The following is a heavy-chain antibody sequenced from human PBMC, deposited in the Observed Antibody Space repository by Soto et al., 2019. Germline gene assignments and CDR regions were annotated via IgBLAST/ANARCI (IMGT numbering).Heavy chain of an antibody. J-gene: IGHJ6*02. V-gene: IGHV3-23*01. D-gene: IGHD6-13*01. CDR3: AKVGPDPAMTTVAAAAGKGYYGIYX. CDR1: RFTFSNYA. CDR2: IGGSCTVK. Sequence: RLACSASRFTFSNYAMTWVRQPPGKGLEWVASIGGSCTVKYYADSVKGRFSISRYNSKKTLYLQMNSLRAEDKAVYYCAKVGPDPAMTTVAAAAGKGYYGIYXWGQATLVTVS.